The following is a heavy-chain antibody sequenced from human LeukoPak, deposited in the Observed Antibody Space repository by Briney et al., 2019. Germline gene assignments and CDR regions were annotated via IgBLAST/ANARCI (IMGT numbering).Heavy chain of an antibody. CDR1: GGSISGSSYY. CDR2: IYYSGST. J-gene: IGHJ3*02. CDR3: AAGYSSGRYLWTGDAFDI. V-gene: IGHV4-39*07. Sequence: SETLSLTCTVSGGSISGSSYYWGWIRQPPGKGLEWIGSIYYSGSTYYNPSLKSRVTISVDTSKNQFSLKLSSVTAADTAVFYCAAGYSSGRYLWTGDAFDIWGQGTMVTVSS. D-gene: IGHD6-19*01.